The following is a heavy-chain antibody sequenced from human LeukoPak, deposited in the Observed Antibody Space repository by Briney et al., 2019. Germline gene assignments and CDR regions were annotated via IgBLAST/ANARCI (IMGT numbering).Heavy chain of an antibody. Sequence: SETLSLTYSVSGGSITSYYWSWIRQPPGKALEWIGYIYYSGSTNYNPSLKSRVTISVDTSKNQFSLNLSSVTAADTAVYYCARYTVTTFLFDYWGQGTLVTVSS. CDR3: ARYTVTTFLFDY. J-gene: IGHJ4*02. CDR2: IYYSGST. D-gene: IGHD4-17*01. CDR1: GGSITSYY. V-gene: IGHV4-59*01.